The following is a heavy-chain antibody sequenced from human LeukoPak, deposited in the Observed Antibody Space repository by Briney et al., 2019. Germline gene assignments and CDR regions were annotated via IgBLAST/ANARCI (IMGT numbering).Heavy chain of an antibody. Sequence: PSETLSLTCTVSGGSISSSSYYWGWIRQPPGKGLEWIGSIYYSGSTYYNPSLKGRVTISVDTSKNQFSLKLSSVTAADTAVYYCATPYNWNYVRYVFDIWGQGAMVTVSS. CDR2: IYYSGST. V-gene: IGHV4-39*01. CDR3: ATPYNWNYVRYVFDI. J-gene: IGHJ3*02. CDR1: GGSISSSSYY. D-gene: IGHD1-7*01.